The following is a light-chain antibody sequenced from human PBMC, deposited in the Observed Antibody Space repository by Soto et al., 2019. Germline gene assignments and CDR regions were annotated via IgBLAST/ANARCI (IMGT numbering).Light chain of an antibody. CDR1: QSISRG. V-gene: IGKV1-5*01. Sequence: GDRVTITCRASQSISRGLAWYQQKPGKAPNLLIYDASTLESGVPSRFSGSGSGTDFTLTISSLEPEDFAVYYCQQRSNWITFGQGTRLEIK. CDR3: QQRSNWIT. CDR2: DAS. J-gene: IGKJ5*01.